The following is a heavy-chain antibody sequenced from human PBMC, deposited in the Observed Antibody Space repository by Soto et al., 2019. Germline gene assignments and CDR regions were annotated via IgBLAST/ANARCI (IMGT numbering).Heavy chain of an antibody. Sequence: GSLRLSCAASGFTFSSYAMSWVRQAPGKGLEWVSAISGSGGSTYYADSVKGRFTISRDNSKNTLYLQMNSLRAEDTAVYYCANEYSATGTTFYHGMDVWGQGTTVTVSS. CDR2: ISGSGGST. CDR3: ANEYSATGTTFYHGMDV. CDR1: GFTFSSYA. V-gene: IGHV3-23*01. D-gene: IGHD1-1*01. J-gene: IGHJ6*02.